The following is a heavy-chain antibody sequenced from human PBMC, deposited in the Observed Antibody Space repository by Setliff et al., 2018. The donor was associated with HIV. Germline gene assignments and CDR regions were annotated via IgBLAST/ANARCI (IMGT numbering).Heavy chain of an antibody. Sequence: AGGSLRLSCAASGFTVSRFYMSWVRQAPGKGLEWVANIKQDGSEKYYVDSVKGRFTISRDNAKNSLYLQMNSLRAEDTAVYYRASVLRYYGSGSYPFGYWGQGTLVTVSS. J-gene: IGHJ4*02. CDR2: IKQDGSEK. CDR3: ASVLRYYGSGSYPFGY. D-gene: IGHD3-10*01. V-gene: IGHV3-7*01. CDR1: GFTVSRFY.